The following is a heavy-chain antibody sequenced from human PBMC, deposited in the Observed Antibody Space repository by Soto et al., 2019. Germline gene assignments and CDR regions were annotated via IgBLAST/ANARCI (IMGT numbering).Heavy chain of an antibody. CDR1: GYTLTELS. CDR2: FDPEDGET. CDR3: ATDQYYDILTGYLPV. V-gene: IGHV1-24*01. J-gene: IGHJ3*01. D-gene: IGHD3-9*01. Sequence: ASVKVSCKVSGYTLTELSMHWVRQAPGKGLEWMGGFDPEDGETIYAHKFQGRVTMTEDTSTDTAYMELSSLRSEDTAVYYCATDQYYDILTGYLPVWGQGTMVTVSS.